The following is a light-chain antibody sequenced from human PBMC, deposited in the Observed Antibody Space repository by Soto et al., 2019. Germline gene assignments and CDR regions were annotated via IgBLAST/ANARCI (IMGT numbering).Light chain of an antibody. Sequence: EIVLTQSPGTLSLSPGERATLSCRASQSISRYYLAWYQQKPGQAPRLLIYDASSRATGIPDRFSGSGSGTDFTLTISRLEPEDFAVYYCQQYGSSPYTFGQGTKLEIK. CDR3: QQYGSSPYT. CDR2: DAS. V-gene: IGKV3-20*01. J-gene: IGKJ2*01. CDR1: QSISRYY.